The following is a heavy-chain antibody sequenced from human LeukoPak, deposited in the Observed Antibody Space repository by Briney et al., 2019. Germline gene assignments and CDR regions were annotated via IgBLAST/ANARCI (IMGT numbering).Heavy chain of an antibody. CDR2: ISGSGGST. CDR1: GVPFGSYA. J-gene: IGHJ4*02. Sequence: PGGSLLLSSVSSGVPFGSYAMSGVRPAPGKGLEWVGVISGSGGSTSYADSVKGRFTTPRDNSKNTLYLQMNSLRAEDTAVYYCAKETPYHDILTGYLNWGQGTLVTVSS. V-gene: IGHV3-23*01. CDR3: AKETPYHDILTGYLN. D-gene: IGHD3-9*01.